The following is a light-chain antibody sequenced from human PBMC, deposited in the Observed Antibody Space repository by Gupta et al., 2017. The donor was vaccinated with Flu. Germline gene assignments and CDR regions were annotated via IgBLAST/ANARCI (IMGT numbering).Light chain of an antibody. CDR2: KDT. CDR3: QSADSTDTYGWV. V-gene: IGLV3-25*02. CDR1: ALTRQY. Sequence: SYELTQSPSVSVSPGQTASVTCSGDALTRQYIYWYQQKPGQAPVLVIYKDTERPSGIPERFSGSSAGTTVTLTISGVQAEDEADDYCQSADSTDTYGWVFGGGTKLTVL. J-gene: IGLJ3*02.